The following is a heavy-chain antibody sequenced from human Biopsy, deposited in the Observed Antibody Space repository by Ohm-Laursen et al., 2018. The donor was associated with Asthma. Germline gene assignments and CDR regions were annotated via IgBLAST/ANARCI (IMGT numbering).Heavy chain of an antibody. Sequence: SVKVSCKSSGYNFISFAIHWVRQAPGQRLEWMGWVNTGNGDTKYSQKFQGRVTITRDTSAGTAYMELRSLRSEDTATYYCARTYYDFLTGQVKDVFGVWGQGTMVTVSS. CDR3: ARTYYDFLTGQVKDVFGV. J-gene: IGHJ3*01. D-gene: IGHD3-9*01. V-gene: IGHV1-3*04. CDR1: GYNFISFA. CDR2: VNTGNGDT.